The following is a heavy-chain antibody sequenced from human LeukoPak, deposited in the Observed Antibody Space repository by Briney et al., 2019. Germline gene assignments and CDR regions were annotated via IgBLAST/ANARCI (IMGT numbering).Heavy chain of an antibody. Sequence: GGSLRLSCVDSGFTFTNAWMSWVRQAPGKGLEWIGRIKSKTDGETTNCAEPVRGRFTISRDDSKSAVYLQMNSLKIEDTAVYYCTTDLGTYYHGSQRLIPIDYWGQGTLVTVSS. J-gene: IGHJ4*02. V-gene: IGHV3-15*01. CDR1: GFTFTNAW. CDR2: IKSKTDGETT. D-gene: IGHD3-10*01. CDR3: TTDLGTYYHGSQRLIPIDY.